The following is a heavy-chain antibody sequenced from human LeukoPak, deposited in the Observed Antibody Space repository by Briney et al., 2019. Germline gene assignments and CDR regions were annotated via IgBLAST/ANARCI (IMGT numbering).Heavy chain of an antibody. CDR3: ARVSSWSNYYYYYGMDV. Sequence: GGSLRLSCAASGFTFSDYYMSWIRQAPGKGLEWVSYISRSSSYTNYADPVKGRFTISRDNAKNSLYLQMNSLRAEDTAVYYCARVSSWSNYYYYYGMDVWGQGTTVTVSS. CDR2: ISRSSSYT. V-gene: IGHV3-11*05. J-gene: IGHJ6*02. D-gene: IGHD6-13*01. CDR1: GFTFSDYY.